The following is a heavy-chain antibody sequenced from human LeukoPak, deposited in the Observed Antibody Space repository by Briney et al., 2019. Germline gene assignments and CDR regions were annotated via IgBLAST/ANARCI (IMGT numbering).Heavy chain of an antibody. V-gene: IGHV1-18*01. CDR2: ISAYNGNT. J-gene: IGHJ4*02. D-gene: IGHD3-9*01. CDR1: GYTFTSYG. Sequence: ASVKVSCKASGYTFTSYGISWVRQAPGQGLEWRGWISAYNGNTNYAQKLQGRVTMTTDTSTSTAYMELRSLRSDDTAVYYCARSLVGRYFDWLLYRNVGYFDYWGQGTLVTVSS. CDR3: ARSLVGRYFDWLLYRNVGYFDY.